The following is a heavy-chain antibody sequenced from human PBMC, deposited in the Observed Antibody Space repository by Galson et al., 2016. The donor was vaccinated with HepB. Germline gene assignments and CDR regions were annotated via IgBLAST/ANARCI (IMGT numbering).Heavy chain of an antibody. V-gene: IGHV1-69*13. J-gene: IGHJ4*02. CDR2: IVPILGTA. CDR1: GGAFSSYA. Sequence: SVKVSCKASGGAFSSYAINWVRQAPGQGLEWMGGIVPILGTANYAQKFQGRFTITADESTSTAFMELSSLRSEDTAVYYCARPGSSSWSLYFDYWGQGTLVTVSS. CDR3: ARPGSSSWSLYFDY. D-gene: IGHD6-13*01.